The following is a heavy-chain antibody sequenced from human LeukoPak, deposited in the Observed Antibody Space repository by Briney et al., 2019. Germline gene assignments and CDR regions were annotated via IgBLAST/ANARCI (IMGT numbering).Heavy chain of an antibody. CDR3: ARDPTPGDPPHY. V-gene: IGHV3-21*01. CDR2: ISSSSSYI. J-gene: IGHJ4*02. CDR1: GFTFSSYS. D-gene: IGHD4-17*01. Sequence: GGSLRLSCAASGFTFSSYSMNWVRQAPGKGLEWASSISSSSSYIYYADSVKGRFTISRDNAKNSLYLQMNSLRAEDTAVYYCARDPTPGDPPHYWGQGTLVTVSS.